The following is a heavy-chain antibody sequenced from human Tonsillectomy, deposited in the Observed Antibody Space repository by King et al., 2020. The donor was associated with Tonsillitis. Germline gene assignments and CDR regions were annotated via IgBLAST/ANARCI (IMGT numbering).Heavy chain of an antibody. Sequence: QVQLVESGAEVKKPGASVKVSCKASGYTFTSYGISWVRQAPGQGLEWMGWISAYNGNTNYAQKVQGRVTMTTDTSTSTAYMERRGLRSDDTAVYYCARDLEEPTSRYYYDNSGYHYYYYGMDVWGQGTTVTVSS. CDR2: ISAYNGNT. J-gene: IGHJ6*02. CDR3: ARDLEEPTSRYYYDNSGYHYYYYGMDV. V-gene: IGHV1-18*01. D-gene: IGHD3-22*01. CDR1: GYTFTSYG.